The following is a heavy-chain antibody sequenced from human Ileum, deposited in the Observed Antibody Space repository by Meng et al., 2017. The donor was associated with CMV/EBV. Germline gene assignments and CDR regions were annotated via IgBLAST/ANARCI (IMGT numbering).Heavy chain of an antibody. CDR1: GGSISSYY. J-gene: IGHJ4*02. D-gene: IGHD3-16*01. Sequence: SETLSLTCTVSGGSISSYYWSWIRQSPGKGLEWIGYISNSVSTNYNPSLKSRVTMSVDTSKNQFSLKLSSLTAADTAVYYCARAQTFPHQFESEYYFAHWGQGTPVTVSS. CDR3: ARAQTFPHQFESEYYFAH. V-gene: IGHV4-59*01. CDR2: ISNSVST.